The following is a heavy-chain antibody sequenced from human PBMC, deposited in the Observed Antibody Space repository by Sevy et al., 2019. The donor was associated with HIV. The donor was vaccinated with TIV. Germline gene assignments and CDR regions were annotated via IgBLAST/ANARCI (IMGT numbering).Heavy chain of an antibody. CDR3: ARHSQGTFDY. Sequence: SETLSLTCAVSGYSISSGYYWGWIRQPPGKGLEWIGSIYHSGSTYYNPSLKSRVTISVDSSKNQFSLKLSSVTAADTAVYYCARHSQGTFDYWGLGTLVTVSS. D-gene: IGHD3-10*01. J-gene: IGHJ4*02. CDR1: GYSISSGYY. V-gene: IGHV4-38-2*01. CDR2: IYHSGST.